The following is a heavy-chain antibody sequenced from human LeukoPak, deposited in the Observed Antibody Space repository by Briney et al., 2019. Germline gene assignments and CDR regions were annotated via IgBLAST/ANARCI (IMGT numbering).Heavy chain of an antibody. CDR3: AREDVTPRDAFDI. CDR2: IYSGGST. J-gene: IGHJ3*02. Sequence: GGSLRLSCAASGFTVSSNYMSWVRQAPGKGLEWVSVIYSGGSTYYADSVKGRFTISRDNSKNTLYLQMNSLRAEDTAVYYCAREDVTPRDAFDIWGQGTMVTVSS. CDR1: GFTVSSNY. V-gene: IGHV3-53*01.